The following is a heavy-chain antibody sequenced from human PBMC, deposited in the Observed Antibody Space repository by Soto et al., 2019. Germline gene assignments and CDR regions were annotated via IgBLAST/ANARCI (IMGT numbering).Heavy chain of an antibody. Sequence: GGSLRLSCAASGFTVSSNYMSWVRQAPGKGLEWVSAIYSGGSTYYADSVKGRFTISRDNSKNTLYLQMNSLRAEDTAVYYCARYNWNYAASDYWGQGTLVTVSS. J-gene: IGHJ4*02. V-gene: IGHV3-53*01. CDR3: ARYNWNYAASDY. CDR2: IYSGGST. D-gene: IGHD1-7*01. CDR1: GFTVSSNY.